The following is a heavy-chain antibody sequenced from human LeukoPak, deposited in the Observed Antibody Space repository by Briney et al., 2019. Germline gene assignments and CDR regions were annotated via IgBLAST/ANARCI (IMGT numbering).Heavy chain of an antibody. V-gene: IGHV5-10-1*01. J-gene: IGHJ6*02. CDR2: IDPSDSYT. CDR3: ARRLELRPYYYGMDV. Sequence: GESLKISCKGSGYSFKYWIGWVRQMPGKGLEWMGRIDPSDSYTNYSPSFQGHVTISADKSISTAYLQWSSLKASDTAMYYCARRLELRPYYYGMDVWGQGTTVTVSS. CDR1: GYSFKYW. D-gene: IGHD1-7*01.